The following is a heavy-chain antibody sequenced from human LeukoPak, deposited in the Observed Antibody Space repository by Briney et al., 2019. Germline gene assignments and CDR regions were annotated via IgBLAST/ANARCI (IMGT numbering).Heavy chain of an antibody. CDR1: GFTFSRYG. J-gene: IGHJ6*02. Sequence: PGGSLRLSCAASGFTFSRYGMHWVRQAPGEGLEWVAVISYDGTNKYYADSVKGRFTISRGNSKNTLYLQVSSLRGEDTAVYYCAKDVVAWFGETTDYNVMDFWGQGTTVTVSS. D-gene: IGHD3-10*01. CDR2: ISYDGTNK. CDR3: AKDVVAWFGETTDYNVMDF. V-gene: IGHV3-30*18.